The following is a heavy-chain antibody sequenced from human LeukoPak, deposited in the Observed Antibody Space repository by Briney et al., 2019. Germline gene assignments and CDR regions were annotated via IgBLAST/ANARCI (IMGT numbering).Heavy chain of an antibody. CDR3: ARVPHYEMNWFDP. Sequence: ASETLSLTCTVSGGSISSGGYYWSWIRQPPGKGLEWIGRIYTSGTTNYNPSLKSRVSMSVDTSKNQFSLKLSSVTAADTAVYYCARVPHYEMNWFDPWGQGTLVTVSS. D-gene: IGHD3-22*01. CDR1: GGSISSGGYY. V-gene: IGHV4-61*02. J-gene: IGHJ5*02. CDR2: IYTSGTT.